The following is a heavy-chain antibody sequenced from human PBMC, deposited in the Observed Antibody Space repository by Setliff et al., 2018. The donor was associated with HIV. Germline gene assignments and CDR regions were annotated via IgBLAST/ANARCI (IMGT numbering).Heavy chain of an antibody. CDR1: GGSISSQY. CDR3: AAASSWDPLLDY. Sequence: PSETLSLTCTVSGGSISSQYWSWIRQTPGKGLESIGYVYNSGGTNYNPSLKSRVTISVDTSKNQFSLRLSSVTAADTAVYYCAAASSWDPLLDYWGQGTLVTVPQ. V-gene: IGHV4-59*11. CDR2: VYNSGGT. D-gene: IGHD6-13*01. J-gene: IGHJ4*02.